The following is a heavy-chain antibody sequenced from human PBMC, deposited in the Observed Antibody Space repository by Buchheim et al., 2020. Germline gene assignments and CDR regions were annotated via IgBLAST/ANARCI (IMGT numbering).Heavy chain of an antibody. CDR3: ARNGALGGLEVFTIFDPYYYYGMDV. J-gene: IGHJ6*02. V-gene: IGHV1-69*04. D-gene: IGHD3-3*01. CDR1: GGTFSSYA. Sequence: VKKPGSSVKVSCKASGGTFSSYAISWVRQAPGQGLEWMGRIIPILGIANYAQKFQGRVTITADKSTSTAYMELSSLRSEDTAVYYCARNGALGGLEVFTIFDPYYYYGMDVWGQGTT. CDR2: IIPILGIA.